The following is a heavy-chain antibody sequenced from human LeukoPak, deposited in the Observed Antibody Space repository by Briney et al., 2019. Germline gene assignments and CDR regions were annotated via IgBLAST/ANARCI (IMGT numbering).Heavy chain of an antibody. V-gene: IGHV3-23*01. CDR3: AKTYYYDSSGYSHYLAYDY. CDR2: ISGSGAFT. J-gene: IGHJ4*02. Sequence: GGSLRLFCAASGFTFSSYGMHWVRQAPGKGLEWVSTISGSGAFTKYADSVTGRFTISRDNSKNTMYLQLNSLRAEDTAIYYCAKTYYYDSSGYSHYLAYDYWGQGTLVTVSS. D-gene: IGHD3-22*01. CDR1: GFTFSSYG.